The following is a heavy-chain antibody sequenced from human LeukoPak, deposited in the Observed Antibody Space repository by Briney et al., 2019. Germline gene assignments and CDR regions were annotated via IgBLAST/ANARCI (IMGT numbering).Heavy chain of an antibody. D-gene: IGHD3-22*01. CDR3: ASGSPPRVYYDRSGYYSYYFDY. Sequence: ASVKVSCKASGYTFTNYYIHWVRQAPGQGLEWMGWIDPNSGDTNYAQRFQGRVTMTTDTSTSTAYMELRSLRSDDTAVYYCASGSPPRVYYDRSGYYSYYFDYWGQGTLVTVSS. J-gene: IGHJ4*02. V-gene: IGHV1-2*02. CDR1: GYTFTNYY. CDR2: IDPNSGDT.